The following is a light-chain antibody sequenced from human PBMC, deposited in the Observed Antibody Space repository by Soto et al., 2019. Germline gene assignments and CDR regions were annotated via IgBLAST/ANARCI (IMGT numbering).Light chain of an antibody. V-gene: IGKV3-15*01. CDR3: QQYNNWPLT. J-gene: IGKJ4*01. CDR1: ESVSNN. CDR2: HAI. Sequence: EIVMTQSPATLSVSPGERVTLSCRASESVSNNVAWYQQKPGQDPRLLIYHAITRATGIPARCSGSGSGTELTLTISSLQSEDFAIYYGQQYNNWPLTFGGGTKVEI.